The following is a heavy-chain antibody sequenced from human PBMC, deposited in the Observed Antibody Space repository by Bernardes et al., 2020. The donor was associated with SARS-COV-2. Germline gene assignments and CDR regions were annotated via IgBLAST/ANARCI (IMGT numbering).Heavy chain of an antibody. D-gene: IGHD7-27*01. CDR1: GYTLASYD. J-gene: IGHJ4*02. CDR2: MSPNSGNT. CDR3: AKGPPNWGFDY. V-gene: IGHV1-8*01. Sequence: APVEVSCKASGYTLASYDINWVRQATGQGLEWMGWMSPNSGNTGYAQKFQGRVTMTRDTSISTVYMELSSLRSEDTAVYYCAKGPPNWGFDYWGQGTLVTVSS.